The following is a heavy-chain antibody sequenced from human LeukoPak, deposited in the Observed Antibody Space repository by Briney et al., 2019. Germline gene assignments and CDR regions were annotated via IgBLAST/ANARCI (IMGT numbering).Heavy chain of an antibody. Sequence: GGSLRLSCAASGFTFSSYAMHWVRQAPGKGLEWVAVISYDGSNKYYADSVKGRFTISRDNSKNTLYLQMNSLRAEDTAVYYCARDSIAAAGYSFDYWGQGTLVTVSS. CDR1: GFTFSSYA. CDR3: ARDSIAAAGYSFDY. CDR2: ISYDGSNK. D-gene: IGHD6-13*01. V-gene: IGHV3-30*04. J-gene: IGHJ4*02.